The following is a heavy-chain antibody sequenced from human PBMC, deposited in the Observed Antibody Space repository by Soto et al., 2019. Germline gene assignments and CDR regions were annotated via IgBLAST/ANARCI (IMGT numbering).Heavy chain of an antibody. CDR3: ASITRDFDWLFGTGFDY. V-gene: IGHV4-34*01. D-gene: IGHD3-9*01. Sequence: WIRQPPGKGLEWIGEINHSGSTNYNPSLKSRVTISVDTPKNQVSLKLSSVTAADTAVYYCASITRDFDWLFGTGFDYWGQGTLVTVSS. J-gene: IGHJ4*02. CDR2: INHSGST.